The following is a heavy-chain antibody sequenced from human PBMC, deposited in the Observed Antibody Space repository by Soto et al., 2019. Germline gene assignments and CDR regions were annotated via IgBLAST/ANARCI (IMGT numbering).Heavy chain of an antibody. CDR1: GFAFSNAW. CDR2: IKSKALGGTT. Sequence: GGSLRLYCAGCGFAFSNAWVNWVSQAPGKGLEWVGRIKSKALGGTTDFAAPVRGRFAITRDDSRNMAYMQMNSLNTEDTAVYYCTTDSYSTMIEALFDYWGHGTLVTVSS. V-gene: IGHV3-15*07. D-gene: IGHD3-22*01. CDR3: TTDSYSTMIEALFDY. J-gene: IGHJ4*01.